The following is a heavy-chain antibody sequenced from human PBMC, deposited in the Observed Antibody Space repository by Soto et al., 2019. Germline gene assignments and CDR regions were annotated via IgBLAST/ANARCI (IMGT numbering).Heavy chain of an antibody. CDR3: ASSLL. CDR2: ISEDGSEM. Sequence: GGSLRLSCAASGVAFSRYWMYWVRQAPGKGLEWVANISEDGSEMNYVDSVKGRFTISRDNAKTSLYLQMNSLRVEDTAVYYCASSLLRGQGTLVTVSS. J-gene: IGHJ4*02. CDR1: GVAFSRYW. V-gene: IGHV3-7*01.